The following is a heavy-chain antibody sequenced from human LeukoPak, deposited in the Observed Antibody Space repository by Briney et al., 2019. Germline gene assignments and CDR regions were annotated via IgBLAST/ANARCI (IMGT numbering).Heavy chain of an antibody. Sequence: GGSLRLSCSASGYTFSSCAMYWVRRAPGKGLEYVSTISSNGGSIYYADSVKGRFTISRDNSKNTLYLQMSSLRAEDTAVYYCVKAPGTILWAHFDYWGQGTLVTVSS. CDR1: GYTFSSCA. J-gene: IGHJ4*02. CDR3: VKAPGTILWAHFDY. CDR2: ISSNGGSI. D-gene: IGHD3-10*01. V-gene: IGHV3-64D*06.